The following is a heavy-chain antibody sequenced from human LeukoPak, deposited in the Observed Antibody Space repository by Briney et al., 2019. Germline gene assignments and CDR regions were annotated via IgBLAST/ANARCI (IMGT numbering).Heavy chain of an antibody. CDR1: GFTFSSYA. D-gene: IGHD3-3*01. CDR3: ARDLMDFWSGSSPGSRDY. CDR2: ISGSGGST. V-gene: IGHV3-23*01. J-gene: IGHJ4*02. Sequence: GGSLRLSCAASGFTFSSYAMSWVRQAPGKGLGWVSAISGSGGSTYYADSVKGRFTISRDNAKNSLYLQMNSLRAEDTAVYYCARDLMDFWSGSSPGSRDYWGQGTLVTVSS.